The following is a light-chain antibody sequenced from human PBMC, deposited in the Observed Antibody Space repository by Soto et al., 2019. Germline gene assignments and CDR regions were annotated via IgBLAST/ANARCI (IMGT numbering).Light chain of an antibody. CDR2: GVS. CDR3: SSFAGSNILYV. CDR1: SNDVGGYNY. J-gene: IGLJ1*01. V-gene: IGLV2-8*01. Sequence: QSVLTQPPSASGSPGQSVTISCTGTSNDVGGYNYVSWYRQHPGKAPKLMIYGVSKRPSGVPDRFSGSKSGNTASLTVSGLQAEDEADYYCSSFAGSNILYVFGSGTKVTVL.